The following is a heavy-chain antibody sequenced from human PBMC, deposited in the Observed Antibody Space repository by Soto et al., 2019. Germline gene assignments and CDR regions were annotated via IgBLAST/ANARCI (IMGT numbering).Heavy chain of an antibody. CDR2: IIPIFGTA. D-gene: IGHD3-10*01. CDR1: GGTFSSYA. Sequence: SVKVSCKASGGTFSSYAISWVRQAPGQGLEWMGGIIPIFGTANYAQKFQGRVTITADESTSTAYMELSSLRSEDTAVYYCARDAYYYGSGSYYNVYGMDVWGQGATVTVSS. CDR3: ARDAYYYGSGSYYNVYGMDV. V-gene: IGHV1-69*13. J-gene: IGHJ6*02.